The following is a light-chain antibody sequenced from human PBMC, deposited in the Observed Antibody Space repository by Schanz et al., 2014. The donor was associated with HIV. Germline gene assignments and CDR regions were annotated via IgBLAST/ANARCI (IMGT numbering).Light chain of an antibody. CDR3: QQSPAT. V-gene: IGKV3-20*01. Sequence: PGQRATLSCRASQSISGTYLAWYQQKPGQAPRLLIYAASTRATGVPDRFSGSGSGTDFFLSISRLEPEDFAVYYCQQSPATFGQGTKVEIK. J-gene: IGKJ1*01. CDR2: AAS. CDR1: QSISGTY.